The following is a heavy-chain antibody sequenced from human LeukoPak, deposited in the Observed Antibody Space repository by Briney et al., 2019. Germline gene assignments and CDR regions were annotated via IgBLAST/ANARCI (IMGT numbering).Heavy chain of an antibody. Sequence: GGSLRPSCAASGFTFSSYAMHWVRQAPGKGLEWVAVISYDGSNKYYADSVKGRFTISRDNSKNTLYLQMNSLRAEDTAVYYCARDGTALDYWGQGTLVTVSS. D-gene: IGHD1-1*01. V-gene: IGHV3-30-3*01. CDR3: ARDGTALDY. CDR2: ISYDGSNK. CDR1: GFTFSSYA. J-gene: IGHJ4*02.